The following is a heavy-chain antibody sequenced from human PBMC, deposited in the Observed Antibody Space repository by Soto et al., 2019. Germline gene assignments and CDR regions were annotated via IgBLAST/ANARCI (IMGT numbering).Heavy chain of an antibody. CDR1: GFTFSSYA. D-gene: IGHD2-2*01. CDR3: AKGGGYCSGTSCYHFDH. V-gene: IGHV3-23*01. J-gene: IGHJ4*02. CDR2: ISGSGGST. Sequence: EVQLLESGEGLVQPGGSLRLSCAASGFTFSSYAMSWVRQAPGKGLEWVSAISGSGGSTYYADSLKGRFIISRDNSKNTLYLQMDSLRVDDTAVYYCAKGGGYCSGTSCYHFDHWGQGTLVTVSS.